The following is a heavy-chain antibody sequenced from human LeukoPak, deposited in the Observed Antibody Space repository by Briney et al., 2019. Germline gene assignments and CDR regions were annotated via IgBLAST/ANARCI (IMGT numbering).Heavy chain of an antibody. V-gene: IGHV3-66*02. Sequence: AGGSLRLSCAASGFTVSSNYMSWVRQAPGKGLEWVSVIYSGGSTYYADSVKGRFTISRDNSKNTLYLQMNSLRAEDTAVYYCARRGSGSYYYYYMDVWGKGTTVTVSS. CDR2: IYSGGST. J-gene: IGHJ6*03. D-gene: IGHD1-26*01. CDR3: ARRGSGSYYYYYMDV. CDR1: GFTVSSNY.